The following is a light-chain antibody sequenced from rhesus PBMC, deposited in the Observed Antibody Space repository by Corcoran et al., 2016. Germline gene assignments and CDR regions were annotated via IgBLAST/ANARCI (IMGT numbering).Light chain of an antibody. V-gene: IGKV1-37*01. Sequence: DIQMTQSPSFLSASVGDRVTITCRASQGISSYLAWYQQKPGKAPKPLIYYASNLGSGVPSRFSGSGSGTEFTLTNSSLQPEDFAVYYCQQYNSDPLTFGGGSKVEIK. CDR2: YAS. CDR1: QGISSY. CDR3: QQYNSDPLT. J-gene: IGKJ4*01.